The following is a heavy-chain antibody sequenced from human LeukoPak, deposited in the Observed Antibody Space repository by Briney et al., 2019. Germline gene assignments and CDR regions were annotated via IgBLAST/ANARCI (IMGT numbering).Heavy chain of an antibody. CDR3: AKATGINDAFDI. D-gene: IGHD1-1*01. J-gene: IGHJ3*02. Sequence: GRSLRLSCAASGFTFDDYAMHWVRQAPGKGLEWVSGISWNSGNTGYADSVKGRFTISRDNAKNSLYLQMNSLRAEDTALYYCAKATGINDAFDIWGQGTMVIVSS. V-gene: IGHV3-9*01. CDR1: GFTFDDYA. CDR2: ISWNSGNT.